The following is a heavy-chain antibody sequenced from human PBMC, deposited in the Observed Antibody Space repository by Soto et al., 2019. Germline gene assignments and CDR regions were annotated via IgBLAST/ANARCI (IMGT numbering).Heavy chain of an antibody. Sequence: QVQLVQSEGELRQPGASVTVSCWASGYTFTSYGIIWVRQAPGQGLDRMGYISPNSGATTHAQKLQARLTLTTDTSTSTAYMELRSLSSDDTAIYYCVREMWTRSGPQNFFDYWGLGALVTVSS. CDR2: ISPNSGAT. J-gene: IGHJ4*02. V-gene: IGHV1-18*01. CDR1: GYTFTSYG. D-gene: IGHD6-25*01. CDR3: VREMWTRSGPQNFFDY.